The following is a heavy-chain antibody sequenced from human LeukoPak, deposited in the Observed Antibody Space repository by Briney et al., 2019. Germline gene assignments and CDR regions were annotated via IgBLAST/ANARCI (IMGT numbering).Heavy chain of an antibody. CDR2: INLSGGST. D-gene: IGHD3-16*01. CDR3: ARDNDSRDPPHFDY. CDR1: GYTFTRNY. Sequence: ASVKVSCKASGYTFTRNYLHWVRQAPGQGLEWMGTINLSGGSTSYAQKFQGRVTTTSDTSTSTVYMELSSLRSEDTAVYYCARDNDSRDPPHFDYWGQGTLVTVSS. J-gene: IGHJ4*02. V-gene: IGHV1-46*01.